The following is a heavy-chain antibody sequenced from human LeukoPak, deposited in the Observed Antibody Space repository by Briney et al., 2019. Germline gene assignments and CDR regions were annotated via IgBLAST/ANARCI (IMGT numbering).Heavy chain of an antibody. CDR2: IYYSGST. D-gene: IGHD2-2*01. Sequence: SETLSLTCTVSGGSISGYYWSWIRQPPGKGLEWIGYIYYSGSTNYNPSLKSRVTISVDTSKNQFSLKLTSVTAADTAVYYCARLGIGVVPTAMLGDYYFDYWGQGTLVTVSS. J-gene: IGHJ4*02. CDR3: ARLGIGVVPTAMLGDYYFDY. CDR1: GGSISGYY. V-gene: IGHV4-59*08.